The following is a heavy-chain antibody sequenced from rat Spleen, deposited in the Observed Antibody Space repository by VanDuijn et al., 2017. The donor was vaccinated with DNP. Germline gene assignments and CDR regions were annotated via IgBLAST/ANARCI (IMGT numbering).Heavy chain of an antibody. CDR3: TRDRPIAAASPYGLDA. D-gene: IGHD1-2*01. Sequence: QVQLKESGPALVQPSETLSLTCTVSGFSLTSYSISWVRQPSGKGPEWMGRMWYDGDTAYNSALKSRLSISRDTSKNQVFLKMNSLQTDDTGTYYCTRDRPIAAASPYGLDAWGQGTSVTVSS. J-gene: IGHJ4*01. CDR2: MWYDGDT. V-gene: IGHV2-63*01. CDR1: GFSLTSYS.